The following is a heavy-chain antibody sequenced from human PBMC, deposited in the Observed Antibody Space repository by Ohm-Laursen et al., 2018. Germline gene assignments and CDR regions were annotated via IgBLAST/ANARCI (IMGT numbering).Heavy chain of an antibody. CDR2: INHSGST. Sequence: SETLSLTRAVYGGSFSGYSWSWIRQPPGKGLEWIGEINHSGSTNYNPSLKSRVTISVDPSKNQFLLKLSSATAADTAVYYCARNSSGYIYYWGQGTLVTVSS. D-gene: IGHD3-22*01. CDR1: GGSFSGYS. CDR3: ARNSSGYIYY. J-gene: IGHJ4*02. V-gene: IGHV4-34*01.